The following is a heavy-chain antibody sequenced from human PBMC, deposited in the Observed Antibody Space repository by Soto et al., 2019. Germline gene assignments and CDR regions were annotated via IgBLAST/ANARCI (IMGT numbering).Heavy chain of an antibody. CDR1: GGSMRGYH. J-gene: IGHJ5*02. CDR3: ARDPVDGYAFFDS. CDR2: FHNSWSP. D-gene: IGHD5-12*01. Sequence: QVRLQESGPGLVQPSETLSLTCSIFGGSMRGYHWNWIRQTPGKVVEWIGYFHNSWSPTYSSSLKSRVTISVDKSAKQSSLRLTSVTAADTAVYWCARDPVDGYAFFDSWGQGVLVTVSS. V-gene: IGHV4-59*01.